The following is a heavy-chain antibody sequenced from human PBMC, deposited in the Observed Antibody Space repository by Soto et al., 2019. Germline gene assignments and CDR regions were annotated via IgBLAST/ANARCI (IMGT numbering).Heavy chain of an antibody. CDR2: IYYSGST. CDR1: GGSISSGAYY. CDR3: ARYTVTTTYYFDY. J-gene: IGHJ4*02. Sequence: PSETLSLTCTVSGGSISSGAYYWSWIRHHPGKGLEWIGYIYYSGSTCYNPSLKSRITISVDTSKNQFSLKLSSVTAADTAVYYCARYTVTTTYYFDYWGQGTLVTVSS. V-gene: IGHV4-31*03. D-gene: IGHD4-17*01.